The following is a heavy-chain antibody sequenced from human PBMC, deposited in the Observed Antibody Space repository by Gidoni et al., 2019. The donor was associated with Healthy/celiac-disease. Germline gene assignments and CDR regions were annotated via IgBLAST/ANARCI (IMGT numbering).Heavy chain of an antibody. CDR1: GFTLSSYA. D-gene: IGHD6-19*01. Sequence: EVQLLESGGGLVQPGGSLRLSCAASGFTLSSYAMSWVRQAPGKGLAWVSAISGSGGSTYYADSVEGRFTISRDNSKNTLYLQMNSLRAEDTAVYYCAKDPDSSGGDYWGQGTLVTVSS. CDR2: ISGSGGST. CDR3: AKDPDSSGGDY. V-gene: IGHV3-23*01. J-gene: IGHJ4*02.